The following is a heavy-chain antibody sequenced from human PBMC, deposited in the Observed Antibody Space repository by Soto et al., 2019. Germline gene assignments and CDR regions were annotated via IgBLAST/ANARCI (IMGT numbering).Heavy chain of an antibody. CDR1: GFTFSTNS. Sequence: EVQLLESGGGLVQPGGSLRLSCAASGFTFSTNSMTWVRQAPGKGLEWVCGISGGGDSTHYADSVKGRFTISRDNSKNMVYLQMTSLKAEDTAVYFCSKWDGYGDQWGQGTLVTVSS. CDR2: ISGGGDST. D-gene: IGHD5-12*01. J-gene: IGHJ5*02. CDR3: SKWDGYGDQ. V-gene: IGHV3-23*01.